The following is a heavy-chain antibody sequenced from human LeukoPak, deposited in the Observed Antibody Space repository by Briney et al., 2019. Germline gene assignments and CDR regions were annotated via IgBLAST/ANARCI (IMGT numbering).Heavy chain of an antibody. Sequence: GGSLRLSCAASGLTLSRHWMSWVRQAPGKGLEWVANINEDGSQKHHVDSVKGRFSISRDNAKNSLNLQLDSLRAEDTAVYYCARLMLITVTTFDSWGQGTLVTVSS. CDR3: ARLMLITVTTFDS. V-gene: IGHV3-7*05. J-gene: IGHJ4*02. CDR2: INEDGSQK. CDR1: GLTLSRHW. D-gene: IGHD4-17*01.